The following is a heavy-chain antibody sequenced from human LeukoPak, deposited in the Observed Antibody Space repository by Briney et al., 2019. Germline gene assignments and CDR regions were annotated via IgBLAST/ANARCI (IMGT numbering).Heavy chain of an antibody. D-gene: IGHD3-10*01. CDR1: GFTSSSYT. Sequence: GGSLRLSCSASGFTSSSYTMNWIRQAPGQGLEWVSSISPSSSMMHYADSVRGRFTISRDNAKNSLYLQMNSLRDEDTAVYYCASRRGFDDWGQGTLVTVSS. CDR3: ASRRGFDD. CDR2: ISPSSSMM. J-gene: IGHJ4*02. V-gene: IGHV3-48*02.